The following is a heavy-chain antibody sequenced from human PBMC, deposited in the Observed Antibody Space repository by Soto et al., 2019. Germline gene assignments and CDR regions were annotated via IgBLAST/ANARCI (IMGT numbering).Heavy chain of an antibody. V-gene: IGHV3-23*01. J-gene: IGHJ6*02. CDR3: AKVDAYFSGNCYTPYNYGMLV. Sequence: GGSLRLSCAASGFTFSNYAMSWVRQAPGKGLEWVSAISGSGGSTYFADSVKGRFSISRDNSKNTLYLQMNSLRAEDTAVYYCAKVDAYFSGNCYTPYNYGMLVWGHGTTVTVSS. CDR2: ISGSGGST. D-gene: IGHD2-21*02. CDR1: GFTFSNYA.